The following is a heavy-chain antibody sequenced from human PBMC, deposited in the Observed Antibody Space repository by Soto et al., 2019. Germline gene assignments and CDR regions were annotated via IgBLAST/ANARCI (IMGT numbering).Heavy chain of an antibody. Sequence: SVKVSWKASGGTFSSYAISWVRQAPGQGLEWMGGIIPIFGTANYAQKFQGRVTITADESTSTAYMELSSLRSEDTAVYYCARERGSSIAAAGTINYYYGMDVWGQGTTVTVSS. D-gene: IGHD6-13*01. J-gene: IGHJ6*02. V-gene: IGHV1-69*13. CDR3: ARERGSSIAAAGTINYYYGMDV. CDR1: GGTFSSYA. CDR2: IIPIFGTA.